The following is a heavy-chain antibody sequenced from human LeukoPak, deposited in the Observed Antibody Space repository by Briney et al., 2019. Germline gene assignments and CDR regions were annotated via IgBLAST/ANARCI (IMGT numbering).Heavy chain of an antibody. D-gene: IGHD6-19*01. CDR3: AKSSGWYRGAFDI. CDR2: ISGSGGST. V-gene: IGHV3-23*01. Sequence: GGSLRLSCAASGFTFSSYAMSWVRQAPGKGLEWVSAISGSGGSTYHADSVKGRFTISRDNSKNTLYLQMNSLRAEDTAVYYCAKSSGWYRGAFDIWGQGTMVTVSS. CDR1: GFTFSSYA. J-gene: IGHJ3*02.